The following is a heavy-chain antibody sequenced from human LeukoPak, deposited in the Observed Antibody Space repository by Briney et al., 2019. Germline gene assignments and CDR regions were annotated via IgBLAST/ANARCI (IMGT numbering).Heavy chain of an antibody. J-gene: IGHJ3*02. V-gene: IGHV3-23*01. CDR1: GFTFSIYA. Sequence: PGGSLRLSCAASGFTFSIYAMSWVRQAPGKGLEWVSAISGSGGSTYYADSVKGRFTISRDNSKNTLYLQMNSLRAEDTAVYYCAKDMYSGYDPFGAFDIWGQGTMVTVSS. CDR3: AKDMYSGYDPFGAFDI. CDR2: ISGSGGST. D-gene: IGHD5-12*01.